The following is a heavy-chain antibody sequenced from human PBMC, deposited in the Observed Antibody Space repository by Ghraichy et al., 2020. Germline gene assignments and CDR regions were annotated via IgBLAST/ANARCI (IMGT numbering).Heavy chain of an antibody. V-gene: IGHV3-23*01. Sequence: GGSLRLSCAASGFTFSNYAMTWVRQAPGKGLEWVATISGSGGSTYYAASLKGRFTISRDNSKNTLELPMHSLLAADTAVYFCAKYRMGYYYGSGRSNWFALSGQGTLVTVSS. CDR1: GFTFSNYA. CDR3: AKYRMGYYYGSGRSNWFAL. J-gene: IGHJ5*02. D-gene: IGHD3-10*01. CDR2: ISGSGGST.